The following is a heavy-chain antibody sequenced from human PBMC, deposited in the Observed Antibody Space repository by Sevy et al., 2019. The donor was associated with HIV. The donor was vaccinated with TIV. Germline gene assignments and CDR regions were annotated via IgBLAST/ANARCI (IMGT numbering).Heavy chain of an antibody. CDR1: GGSISSYY. V-gene: IGHV4-59*01. D-gene: IGHD3-3*01. CDR3: ARSINYDFWSGYYGRTAYYYYGMDV. Sequence: SETLSLTCTVSGGSISSYYWSWIRQPPGKGLEWIGYIYYSGSTNYNPSLKSRVTISVDTYKNQFSLKLSSVTAADTAVYYCARSINYDFWSGYYGRTAYYYYGMDVWGQGTTVTVSS. CDR2: IYYSGST. J-gene: IGHJ6*02.